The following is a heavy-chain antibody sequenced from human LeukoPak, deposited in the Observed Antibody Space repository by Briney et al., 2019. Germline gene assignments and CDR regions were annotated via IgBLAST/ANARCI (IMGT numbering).Heavy chain of an antibody. V-gene: IGHV3-30*02. J-gene: IGHJ4*02. D-gene: IGHD3-10*01. CDR1: GFTFSSYG. Sequence: GGSLRLSCAASGFTFSSYGMHWVRQAPGKGLEWVAFIRYDGSNKYYADSVKGRFTISRDNSKNTLYLQMNSLRAEDTAVYYCAKDGQLPITMVRTHFDYWGQGTLVTVSS. CDR2: IRYDGSNK. CDR3: AKDGQLPITMVRTHFDY.